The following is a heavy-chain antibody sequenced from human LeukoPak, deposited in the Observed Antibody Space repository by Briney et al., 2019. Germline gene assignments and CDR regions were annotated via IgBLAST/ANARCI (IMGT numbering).Heavy chain of an antibody. CDR2: IKKDESEK. J-gene: IGHJ4*02. Sequence: PGGSLRLSCAASGFSFRSYGMYWVRQAPGKGLEWVANIKKDESEKYYVDSVKGRFTISRDNAKKSLYLQMNSLRAEDTAVYYCARHLSGITGYTYGRGIDYWGQGTPVTVSS. CDR1: GFSFRSYG. V-gene: IGHV3-7*01. CDR3: ARHLSGITGYTYGRGIDY. D-gene: IGHD5-18*01.